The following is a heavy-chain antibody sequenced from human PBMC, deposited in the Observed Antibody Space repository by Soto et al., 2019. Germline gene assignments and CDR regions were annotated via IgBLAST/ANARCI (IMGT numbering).Heavy chain of an antibody. Sequence: SETLSLTCTVSGGSISSSSYYWGWIRQPPGKGLEWIGSIYYSGSTYYNPSLKSRVTISVDTSKNQFSLKLSSVTAADTAVYYCARRALKTLDYGDLHYYYYYYYMDVWGKGTTVTVSS. J-gene: IGHJ6*03. D-gene: IGHD4-17*01. CDR1: GGSISSSSYY. CDR3: ARRALKTLDYGDLHYYYYYYYMDV. CDR2: IYYSGST. V-gene: IGHV4-39*01.